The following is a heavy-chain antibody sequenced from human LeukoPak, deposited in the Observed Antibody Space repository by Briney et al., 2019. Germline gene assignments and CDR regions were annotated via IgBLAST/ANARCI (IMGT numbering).Heavy chain of an antibody. D-gene: IGHD2-2*01. CDR2: IKQDGSEK. V-gene: IGHV3-7*01. CDR3: ARDDCSSISCYHNWFDP. Sequence: GRSLRLSCAASGFTFSSYWMSWVRQAPGKGLEWVANIKQDGSEKYYVDSVKGRFTISRDNAKNSLHLQMNSLRAEDTAVYYCARDDCSSISCYHNWFDPWGQGTLVTVSS. J-gene: IGHJ5*02. CDR1: GFTFSSYW.